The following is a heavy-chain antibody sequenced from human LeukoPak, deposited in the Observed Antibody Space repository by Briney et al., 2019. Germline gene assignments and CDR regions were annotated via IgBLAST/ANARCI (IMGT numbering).Heavy chain of an antibody. CDR2: INPNSGGT. D-gene: IGHD3-22*01. Sequence: SVKVSCKASGYTFTGYYMHWVRQAPGQGLEWMGWINPNSGGTNYAQKFQGRVTMTRDTSISTAYMELSRLRSDDTAVYYCARDFVYYYDSSGYLIDYWGQGTLVTVSS. V-gene: IGHV1-2*02. J-gene: IGHJ4*02. CDR1: GYTFTGYY. CDR3: ARDFVYYYDSSGYLIDY.